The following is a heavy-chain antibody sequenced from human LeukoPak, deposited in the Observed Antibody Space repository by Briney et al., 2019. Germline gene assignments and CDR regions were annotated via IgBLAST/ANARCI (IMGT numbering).Heavy chain of an antibody. D-gene: IGHD3-10*01. J-gene: IGHJ4*02. V-gene: IGHV3-30-3*01. Sequence: PGGSLRLSCAASGFTFSSYAMHWVRQAPGKGLEWVAVISYDGSNKYYADSVKGRFTISRDNSKNTLYLQMNSLRAEDTAVYYCARDPELYGSGYFDYWGQGTLVTVSS. CDR1: GFTFSSYA. CDR3: ARDPELYGSGYFDY. CDR2: ISYDGSNK.